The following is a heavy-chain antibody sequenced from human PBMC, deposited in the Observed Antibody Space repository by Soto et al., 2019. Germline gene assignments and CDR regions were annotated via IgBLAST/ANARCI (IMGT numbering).Heavy chain of an antibody. CDR2: ISSSSSTI. CDR3: ASHPRREVRGVIITIGDY. V-gene: IGHV3-48*01. J-gene: IGHJ4*02. Sequence: GGSLRLSCAASGFTFSSYSMNWVRQAPGKGLEWVSYISSSSSTIYYADSVKGRFTISRDNAKNSLYLQMNSLRAEDTAVYYCASHPRREVRGVIITIGDYWGQGTLVTVSS. CDR1: GFTFSSYS. D-gene: IGHD3-10*01.